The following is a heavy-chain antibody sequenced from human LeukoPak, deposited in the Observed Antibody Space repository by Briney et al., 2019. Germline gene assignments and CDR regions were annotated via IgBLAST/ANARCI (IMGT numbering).Heavy chain of an antibody. V-gene: IGHV1-69*13. J-gene: IGHJ4*02. Sequence: ASVKLSCKASGGTFISYAISWVRQAPGQGLEWMGGIIPIFGTANYAQKFQGRVTITADESTSTAYMELSSLRSEDTAVYYCVRVDDCSGGSCLLVYWGPGNLVTVSS. CDR1: GGTFISYA. CDR2: IIPIFGTA. CDR3: VRVDDCSGGSCLLVY. D-gene: IGHD2-15*01.